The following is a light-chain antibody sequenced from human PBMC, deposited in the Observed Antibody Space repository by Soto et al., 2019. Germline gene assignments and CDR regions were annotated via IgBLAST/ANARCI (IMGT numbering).Light chain of an antibody. J-gene: IGKJ2*01. V-gene: IGKV3-15*01. CDR3: QQYNNWPYT. Sequence: EIVMTQSPATLSVSPGERATLSCRASQSVSSNLAWYQQKPVQAPRLLIYGASTRATGIPARFSGSRSGTEFTLTISSLQSEDFAVYYCQQYNNWPYTCGQGTKLEIK. CDR2: GAS. CDR1: QSVSSN.